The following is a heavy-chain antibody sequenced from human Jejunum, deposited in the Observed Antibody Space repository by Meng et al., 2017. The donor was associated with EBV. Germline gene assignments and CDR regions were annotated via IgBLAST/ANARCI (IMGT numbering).Heavy chain of an antibody. CDR1: GGCFIGYA. D-gene: IGHD2-21*02. V-gene: IGHV4-34*01. Sequence: HGQLKPWVAGLLQPPETLSLPCAVSGGCFIGYAWSWIRQSPGKGMEWIGEINHSGSTNYNTSLKSRVTILVDTSKNQFSLKVNSVTAADTAVYYGARSVDLGVTAHFDYWGQGTLVTVSS. J-gene: IGHJ4*02. CDR2: INHSGST. CDR3: ARSVDLGVTAHFDY.